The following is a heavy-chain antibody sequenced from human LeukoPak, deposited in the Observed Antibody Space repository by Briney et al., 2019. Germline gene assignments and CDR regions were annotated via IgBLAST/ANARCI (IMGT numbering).Heavy chain of an antibody. CDR3: ARDREIYSGYDFSWRMVDY. V-gene: IGHV7-4-1*02. J-gene: IGHJ4*02. D-gene: IGHD5-12*01. CDR2: INTNTGNP. CDR1: GYTFTSYA. Sequence: GASVKVSCKASGYTFTSYAMNWVRQAPGQGLEWMGWINTNTGNPTYAQGFTGRFVFSLDTSVSTAYLQISSLKAEDTAVYYCARDREIYSGYDFSWRMVDYWGQGTLVTVSS.